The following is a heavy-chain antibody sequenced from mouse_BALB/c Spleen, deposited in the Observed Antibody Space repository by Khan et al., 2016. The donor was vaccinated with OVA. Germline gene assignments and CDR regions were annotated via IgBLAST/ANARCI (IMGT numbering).Heavy chain of an antibody. CDR3: ARVYGGDFDY. Sequence: EVKLLESGPGLVKPSQSLSLTCTVTGYSITSDYAWNWIRQFPGNKLEWMGFISYSGNTNYNPSLKSRNSITRDTSKNQFFLQLNSVTTEDTATYYCARVYGGDFDYWGQGTTLTVSS. D-gene: IGHD1-1*01. CDR2: ISYSGNT. J-gene: IGHJ2*01. V-gene: IGHV3-2*02. CDR1: GYSITSDYA.